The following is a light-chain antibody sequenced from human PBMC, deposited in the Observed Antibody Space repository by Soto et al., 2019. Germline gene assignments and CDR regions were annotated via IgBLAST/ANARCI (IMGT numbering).Light chain of an antibody. CDR2: EVS. CDR3: SSYAGSNNFVV. Sequence: QSVLTQPPSASGSPGQSVTISCTGTSSDVGSYNYVSWYQQHPGQAPKLMIYEVSKRPSGVPDRFSGSKSGNTASLTVSGRQAEDEADYYCSSYAGSNNFVVFGGGTKLTVL. V-gene: IGLV2-8*01. J-gene: IGLJ2*01. CDR1: SSDVGSYNY.